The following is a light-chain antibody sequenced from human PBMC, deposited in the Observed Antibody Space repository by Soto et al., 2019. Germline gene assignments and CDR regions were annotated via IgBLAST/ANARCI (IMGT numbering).Light chain of an antibody. Sequence: QSVLTQPPSASGSPGQSVTFPCTGTSSDVGGYDHVSWYQQHPGKAPKLMIYEVTKRPAGVPDRFSGSKSGNTASLTVSGLQAEDEADYYCSSDAGNYNYVFGTGTKVTVL. J-gene: IGLJ1*01. CDR2: EVT. CDR1: SSDVGGYDH. V-gene: IGLV2-8*01. CDR3: SSDAGNYNYV.